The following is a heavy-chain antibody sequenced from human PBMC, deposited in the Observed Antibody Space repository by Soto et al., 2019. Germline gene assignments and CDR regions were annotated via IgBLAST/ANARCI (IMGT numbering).Heavy chain of an antibody. CDR1: GFTFDYYW. D-gene: IGHD5-18*01. Sequence: PGGSLRLSCAASGFTFDYYWMHWVRQVPGQGLEWVAVIWYDGSNKYYADSVKGRFTISRDNSKNTLYLQMNSLRAEDTAVYYCARAPVDTAMPPDYWGQGTLVTVSS. CDR2: IWYDGSNK. CDR3: ARAPVDTAMPPDY. J-gene: IGHJ4*02. V-gene: IGHV3-33*08.